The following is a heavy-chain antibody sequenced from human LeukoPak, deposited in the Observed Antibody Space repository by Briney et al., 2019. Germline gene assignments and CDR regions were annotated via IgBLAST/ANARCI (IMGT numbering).Heavy chain of an antibody. D-gene: IGHD3-10*01. CDR2: IYYSGST. CDR3: ASHITMVRGVIITS. CDR1: GGSVSSYY. V-gene: IGHV4-59*08. J-gene: IGHJ4*02. Sequence: SETLSLTCTVSGGSVSSYYWSWIRQPPGKGLKWIGYIYYSGSTYYNPSLKSRLTISIDTSKNQFSLKLSSVTAADTAVYYCASHITMVRGVIITSWGQGTLVTVSS.